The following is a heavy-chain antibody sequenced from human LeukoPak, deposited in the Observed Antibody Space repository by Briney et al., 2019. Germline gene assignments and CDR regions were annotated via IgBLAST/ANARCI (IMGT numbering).Heavy chain of an antibody. CDR3: ARDLSMTMVVPRDALHI. D-gene: IGHD4-23*01. Sequence: ASVKVSCKASGCSFTGYYMHWVRQATGRGLEWMRRINPNSGGTNYAKKFQGRVTMTRHTSISTAYMELSSLRSDDTASYYCARDLSMTMVVPRDALHIWGQGTMVTVSS. J-gene: IGHJ3*02. CDR2: INPNSGGT. CDR1: GCSFTGYY. V-gene: IGHV1-2*06.